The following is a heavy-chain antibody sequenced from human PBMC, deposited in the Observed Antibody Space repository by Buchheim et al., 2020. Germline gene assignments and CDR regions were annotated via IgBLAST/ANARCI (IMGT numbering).Heavy chain of an antibody. J-gene: IGHJ5*02. CDR2: IYYNGIT. CDR1: GDSISSAGYY. Sequence: QLQLQESGPGLVKPSQTLSLTCTVSGDSISSAGYYWGWIRHHPGKGLQWIGYIYYNGITYYNPSLKSRVTISVDPSKNQFSLKLNSVTAADTAVYYCARDLNNNWFDPWGQGTL. V-gene: IGHV4-31*03. CDR3: ARDLNNNWFDP.